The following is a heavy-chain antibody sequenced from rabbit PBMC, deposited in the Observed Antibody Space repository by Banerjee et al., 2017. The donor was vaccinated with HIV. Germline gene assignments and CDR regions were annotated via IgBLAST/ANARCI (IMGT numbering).Heavy chain of an antibody. CDR1: GFSFSNKYV. CDR3: MRYGTGWGDNL. J-gene: IGHJ4*01. CDR2: INTSSGNT. V-gene: IGHV1S45*01. D-gene: IGHD4-1*01. Sequence: QEQLEESGGDLVKPEGSLTLTCTASGFSFSNKYVMCWVRQAPGKGLEWIACINTSSGNTVYASWAKGRFTISKTSSTTVALHMTSLTAADTATYFCMRYGTGWGDNLWGPGTLVTVS.